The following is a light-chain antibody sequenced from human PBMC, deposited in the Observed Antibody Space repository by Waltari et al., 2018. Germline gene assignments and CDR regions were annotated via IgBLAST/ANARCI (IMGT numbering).Light chain of an antibody. V-gene: IGLV2-23*01. CDR3: CSYVRDITWV. J-gene: IGLJ3*02. CDR1: SSDVGSFNL. CDR2: EGT. Sequence: QSALTQPASVSGSPGPSSTIPCTGTSSDVGSFNLVSWYQHHPGKAPKLMIYEGTQRPSGVSDRFSGSKSGDTASLTISGLQAEDEADYYCCSYVRDITWVFGGGTKLTVL.